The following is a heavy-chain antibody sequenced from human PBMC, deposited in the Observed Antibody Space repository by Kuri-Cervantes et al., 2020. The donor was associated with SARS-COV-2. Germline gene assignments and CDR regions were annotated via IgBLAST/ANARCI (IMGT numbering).Heavy chain of an antibody. CDR1: GVPLNTYS. Sequence: GSLRLSCAVFGVPLNTYSWSWVRQSPGKGLQWIGEINHSGGTKYRPSLRGRVSISIDASKNQVSLKLTSVTAADAAVYYYARGHIGVVPSPILGLGPHYYYYHLDVWGQGTTVTVSS. J-gene: IGHJ6*02. D-gene: IGHD2-2*01. CDR2: INHSGGT. CDR3: ARGHIGVVPSPILGLGPHYYYYHLDV. V-gene: IGHV4-34*01.